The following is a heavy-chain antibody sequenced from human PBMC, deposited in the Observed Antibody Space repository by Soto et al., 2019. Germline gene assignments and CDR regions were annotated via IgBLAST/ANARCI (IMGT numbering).Heavy chain of an antibody. Sequence: ASVKVSCKASGYTFTSYGISWVRQAPGQGLEWMGWIRAYNGKTNYAQKLQGRVTMTTDTSTRTAYMELRSLRSDDTAVYYCARGGTLGAYYDFWSGYQTFDYWGQGTLVTVSS. CDR2: IRAYNGKT. J-gene: IGHJ4*02. CDR1: GYTFTSYG. V-gene: IGHV1-18*01. D-gene: IGHD3-3*01. CDR3: ARGGTLGAYYDFWSGYQTFDY.